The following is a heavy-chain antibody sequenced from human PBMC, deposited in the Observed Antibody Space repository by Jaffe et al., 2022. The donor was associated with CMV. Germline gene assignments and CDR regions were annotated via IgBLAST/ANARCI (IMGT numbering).Heavy chain of an antibody. CDR3: ARHVAATGNSGWYPFDP. V-gene: IGHV4-39*01. D-gene: IGHD6-19*01. CDR2: VHNSGSA. J-gene: IGHJ5*02. Sequence: QVQLQESGPGLVKPSETLSLTCTVSGGSVNSNSYYWAWIRQPPGKELEWIGTVHNSGSAYYHPSLKSRGTISVDTSKNHFTLKLSSVTAADTAVYYCARHVAATGNSGWYPFDPWGQGALVTVST. CDR1: GGSVNSNSYY.